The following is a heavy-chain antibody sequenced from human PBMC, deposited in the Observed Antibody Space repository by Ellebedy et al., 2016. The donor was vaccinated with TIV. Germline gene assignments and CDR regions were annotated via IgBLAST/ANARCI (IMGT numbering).Heavy chain of an antibody. CDR3: ARKYCDSFSCHAFDP. D-gene: IGHD2-2*01. J-gene: IGHJ5*02. CDR2: IYYSGST. V-gene: IGHV4-59*12. CDR1: GGSISSDY. Sequence: SETLSLTXTVSGGSISSDYWSWIRQPPGKGLEWIGYIYYSGSTNYNPSLKSRVTISVDTSKNQFSLKLKSLTAADTAVYYCARKYCDSFSCHAFDPWGQGTLVTVSS.